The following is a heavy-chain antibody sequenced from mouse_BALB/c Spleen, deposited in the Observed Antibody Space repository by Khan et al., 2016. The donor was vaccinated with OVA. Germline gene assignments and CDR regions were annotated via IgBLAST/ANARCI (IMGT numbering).Heavy chain of an antibody. CDR3: ANHGSSSAWLTY. CDR1: GYTFTSYW. V-gene: IGHV1-7*01. CDR2: INPSTGYT. Sequence: QIQLVQSGAELAKPGASVKMSCKASGYTFTSYWMHWVKQRPGQGLEWIGYINPSTGYTEYNQRFTDKATLTADKSSSTAYMQLSSLTSEESAVYYCANHGSSSAWLTYWGQGTLVTVSA. J-gene: IGHJ3*01. D-gene: IGHD1-1*01.